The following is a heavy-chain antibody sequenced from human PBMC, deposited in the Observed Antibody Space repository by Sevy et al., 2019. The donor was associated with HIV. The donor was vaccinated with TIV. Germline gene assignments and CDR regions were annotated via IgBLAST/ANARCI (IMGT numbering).Heavy chain of an antibody. CDR2: IYTSGST. CDR3: ARVGKYCSSTSCDGKWIGYYYYMDV. J-gene: IGHJ6*03. Sequence: SESLSLTCTVSGGSISSYYWSWIRQPAGKGLEWIGRIYTSGSTNYNSSIKSRVTMSVDSSKNQFSLKLSSGTAADTAVYYCARVGKYCSSTSCDGKWIGYYYYMDVWGKGTTVTVSS. V-gene: IGHV4-4*07. D-gene: IGHD2-2*01. CDR1: GGSISSYY.